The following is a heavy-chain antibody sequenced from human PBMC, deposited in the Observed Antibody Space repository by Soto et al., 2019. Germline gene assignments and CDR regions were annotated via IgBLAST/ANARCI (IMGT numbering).Heavy chain of an antibody. V-gene: IGHV1-18*01. Sequence: ASVRVSCKTSGYTFTSYGISWVRQAPGQGLEWMGWITTDKGKTTYAQKFQGRVTMTTDTSTSTAYMELRSLRSDDTALYYCATCSPVFKDWRQGALVTVSA. D-gene: IGHD1-20*01. CDR2: ITTDKGKT. CDR1: GYTFTSYG. J-gene: IGHJ4*02. CDR3: ATCSPVFKD.